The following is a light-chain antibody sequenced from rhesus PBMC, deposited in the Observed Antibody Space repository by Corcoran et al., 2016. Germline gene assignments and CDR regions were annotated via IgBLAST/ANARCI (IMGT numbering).Light chain of an antibody. V-gene: IGKV2-104*02. Sequence: DIVMTQTPLSLPVTPGEPASISCRSSQSLLHSGGKTYLYWYPQKPGQSPHLLIHEVSNRASGVPDRLSGSGSGTDFTLKISRVEAEDVGVYYCMQGIQLPLTFGGGTKVEIK. J-gene: IGKJ4*01. CDR3: MQGIQLPLT. CDR1: QSLLHSGGKTY. CDR2: EVS.